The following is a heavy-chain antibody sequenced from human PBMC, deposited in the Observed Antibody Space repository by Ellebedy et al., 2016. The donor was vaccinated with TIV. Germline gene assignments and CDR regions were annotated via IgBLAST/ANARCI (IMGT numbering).Heavy chain of an antibody. CDR3: ARAVRGVNVGNWFDP. J-gene: IGHJ5*02. CDR1: GYTFTGYY. V-gene: IGHV1-2*02. Sequence: ASVKVSXXASGYTFTGYYMHWVRQAPGQGLEWMGWINPNSGGTNYAQKFQGRVTMTRDTSISTAYMELSRLRSDDTAVYYCARAVRGVNVGNWFDPWGQGTLVTVSS. CDR2: INPNSGGT. D-gene: IGHD3-10*01.